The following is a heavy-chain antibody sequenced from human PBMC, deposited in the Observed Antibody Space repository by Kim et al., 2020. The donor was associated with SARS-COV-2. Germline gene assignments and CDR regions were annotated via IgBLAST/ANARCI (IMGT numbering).Heavy chain of an antibody. CDR3: ARGVGIAVAGDQHYNYYDYMDV. D-gene: IGHD6-19*01. CDR2: ISGYNGNT. J-gene: IGHJ6*03. V-gene: IGHV1-18*01. CDR1: GYTFTNYR. Sequence: ASVKVSCKASGYTFTNYRISWVRQAPGQGLEWMGCISGYNGNTNYAQKFRGRVTITTDTSTGTAYMELKSLRSDDTAVYYCARGVGIAVAGDQHYNYYDYMDVWGKGTTVTVSS.